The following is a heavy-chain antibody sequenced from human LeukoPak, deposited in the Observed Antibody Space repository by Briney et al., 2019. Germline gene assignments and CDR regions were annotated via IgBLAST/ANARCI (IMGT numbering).Heavy chain of an antibody. V-gene: IGHV3-48*03. Sequence: GGSLRLSCAASGFDLNTYEMNWVRQAPGKGLEWIADITISGHTKNYADSVKGRFTISRDNAGTSLYLQMSSLTVEDTGVYYCARGDPHADLWDQGTLVTVSS. CDR1: GFDLNTYE. J-gene: IGHJ5*02. CDR2: ITISGHTK. CDR3: ARGDPHADL.